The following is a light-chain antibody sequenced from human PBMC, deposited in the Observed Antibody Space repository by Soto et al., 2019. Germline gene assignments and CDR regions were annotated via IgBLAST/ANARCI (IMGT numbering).Light chain of an antibody. V-gene: IGKV1-5*01. CDR3: QHYNSYPWT. CDR1: QSISSW. Sequence: DIQMTQSPSTLSASVGDRVTITCRASQSISSWLAWYQQKPGKAPKVLIYDASNLESGVPSRFSGTGSGTEFTLTISGLQPDDFATYYCQHYNSYPWTFGQGTKVEIK. J-gene: IGKJ1*01. CDR2: DAS.